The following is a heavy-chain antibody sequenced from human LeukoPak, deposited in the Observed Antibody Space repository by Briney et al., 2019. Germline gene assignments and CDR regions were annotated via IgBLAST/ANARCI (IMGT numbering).Heavy chain of an antibody. CDR2: ISWNSGSI. Sequence: PGGSLRLSCAASGFTFSNAWMSWVRQAPGKGLEWVSGISWNSGSIGYADSVKGRFTISRDNAKNSLYLQMNSLRAEDTALYYCAKAPFGYYDSSGYGIDYFDYWGQGTLVTVSS. D-gene: IGHD3-22*01. CDR1: GFTFSNAW. V-gene: IGHV3-9*01. CDR3: AKAPFGYYDSSGYGIDYFDY. J-gene: IGHJ4*02.